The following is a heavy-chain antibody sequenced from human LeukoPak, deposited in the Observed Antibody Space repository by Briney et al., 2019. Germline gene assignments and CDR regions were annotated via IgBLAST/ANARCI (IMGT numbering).Heavy chain of an antibody. CDR2: ISYDGSNK. J-gene: IGHJ4*02. V-gene: IGHV3-30-3*01. D-gene: IGHD6-25*01. Sequence: GGSLRLSCAASGFTFSSYAMHWVRQAPGKGLEWVAVISYDGSNKYYADSVKGRLTISRDNSKNTLYLQMNSLRAEDTAVYYCARDPPYSSGIFDYWGQGSLVTVSS. CDR1: GFTFSSYA. CDR3: ARDPPYSSGIFDY.